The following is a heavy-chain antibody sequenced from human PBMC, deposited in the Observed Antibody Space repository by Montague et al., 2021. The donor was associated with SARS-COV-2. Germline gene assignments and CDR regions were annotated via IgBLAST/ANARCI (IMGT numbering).Heavy chain of an antibody. CDR3: VRDSEYSIDH. CDR2: TYYRSKWYN. CDR1: GDSVSSNTVA. V-gene: IGHV6-1*01. Sequence: CAISGDSVSSNTVAWNWFRQSPSRGLEWLGRTYYRSKWYNDYAVSMQSRVTINPDTSKNQFSLHVNSVTPEDTAVYYCVRDSEYSIDHWGQGLLVTVSS. D-gene: IGHD6-6*01. J-gene: IGHJ4*02.